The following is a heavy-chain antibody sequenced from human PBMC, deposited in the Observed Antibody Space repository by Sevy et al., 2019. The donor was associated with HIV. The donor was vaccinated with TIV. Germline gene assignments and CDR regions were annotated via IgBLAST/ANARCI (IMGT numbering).Heavy chain of an antibody. CDR3: ARAAADCSGGTCYSAASNQYFQH. Sequence: GGSLRLSCAAPGFTFSDYYMSWIRQAPGRGLEWIAYISIAGDIVYYADSVKGRFTISRDNAKNSLYLQLNSLRAEDTAVYYCARAAADCSGGTCYSAASNQYFQHWGQGTLVTVSS. CDR2: ISIAGDIV. D-gene: IGHD2-15*01. V-gene: IGHV3-11*01. J-gene: IGHJ1*01. CDR1: GFTFSDYY.